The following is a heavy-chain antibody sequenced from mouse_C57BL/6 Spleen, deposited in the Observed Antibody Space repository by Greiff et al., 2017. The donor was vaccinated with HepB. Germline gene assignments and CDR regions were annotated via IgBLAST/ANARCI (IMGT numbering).Heavy chain of an antibody. J-gene: IGHJ2*01. D-gene: IGHD2-5*01. CDR3: TTGPSNWGY. CDR1: GFNIKDDY. CDR2: IDPENGDT. V-gene: IGHV14-4*01. Sequence: EVQLQESGAELVRPGASVKLSCTASGFNIKDDYMHWVKQRPEQGLEWIGWIDPENGDTEYASKFQGKATITADTSSNTAYLQLSSLTSEDTAVYYCTTGPSNWGYWGQGTTLTVSS.